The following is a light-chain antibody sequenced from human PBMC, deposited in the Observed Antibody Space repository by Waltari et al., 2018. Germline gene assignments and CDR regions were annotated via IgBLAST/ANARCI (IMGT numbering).Light chain of an antibody. CDR1: SSNIGSTP. J-gene: IGLJ3*02. Sequence: QSVLTQPPSASGTPGQRVTISCSGSSSNIGSTPVNWYQQLPGTAPKLLIYSNNQRPSGVPDRCSGSKSGTSASLAISGLQSEDEADYYCAAWDDSLNGWVFGGGTKLTVL. CDR3: AAWDDSLNGWV. V-gene: IGLV1-44*01. CDR2: SNN.